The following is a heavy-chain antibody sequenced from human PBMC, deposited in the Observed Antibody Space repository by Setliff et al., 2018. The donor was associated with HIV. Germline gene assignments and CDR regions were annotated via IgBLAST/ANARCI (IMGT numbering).Heavy chain of an antibody. D-gene: IGHD2-21*01. J-gene: IGHJ6*03. V-gene: IGHV3-64*01. CDR2: ISSDGGST. CDR3: ARVPTVIYYYYMDV. CDR1: GFTFSNYA. Sequence: GGSLRLSCAASGFTFSNYAMHWVRQAPGKALEYVSAISSDGGSTYYANSVKGRFTISRDNSKNTLYLQMGGLRAEDMAVYYCARVPTVIYYYYMDVWGKGTTVTVSS.